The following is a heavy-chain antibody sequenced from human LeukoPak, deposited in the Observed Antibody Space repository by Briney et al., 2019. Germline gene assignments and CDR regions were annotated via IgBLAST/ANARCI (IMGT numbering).Heavy chain of an antibody. CDR2: VYFNGNA. CDR3: ARAEIVATQYFDY. V-gene: IGHV4-30-4*08. D-gene: IGHD5-12*01. Sequence: SETLSLTCTVSGGSISGGEYYWSWIRQSPGKGLEWIGYVYFNGNADYSPSLKSRASISLDTSKKQFSLKLTSVTAADTAVYYCARAEIVATQYFDYWGQGTLVIVSS. CDR1: GGSISGGEYY. J-gene: IGHJ4*02.